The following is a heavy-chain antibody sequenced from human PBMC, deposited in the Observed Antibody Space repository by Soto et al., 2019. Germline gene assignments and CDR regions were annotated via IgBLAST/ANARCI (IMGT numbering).Heavy chain of an antibody. CDR2: IYYSGST. CDR3: ASPKIAFYNWFDP. J-gene: IGHJ5*02. Sequence: SETLSLTCTVSGVSISRSSYYWGWIRQPPGKGLEWIGSIYYSGSTYYNPSLKSRVTISVDTSKNQFSLKLSSVTAADTAVYYCASPKIAFYNWFDPWGQGTLVTVSS. D-gene: IGHD3-3*02. CDR1: GVSISRSSYY. V-gene: IGHV4-39*01.